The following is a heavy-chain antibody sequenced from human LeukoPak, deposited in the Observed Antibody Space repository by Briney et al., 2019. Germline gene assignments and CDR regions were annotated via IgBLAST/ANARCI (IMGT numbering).Heavy chain of an antibody. J-gene: IGHJ4*02. D-gene: IGHD3-16*01. CDR1: GFIFSNYA. V-gene: IGHV3-23*01. Sequence: GGSLRLSCEGSGFIFSNYAMTWVRQAPGRGLEWVAGISGSADTSYADSVKGRSSISRDDSKDTVYLQLNRLTADDTALYYCAKETGWSPLGENDHWGQGILVIVSS. CDR2: ISGSADT. CDR3: AKETGWSPLGENDH.